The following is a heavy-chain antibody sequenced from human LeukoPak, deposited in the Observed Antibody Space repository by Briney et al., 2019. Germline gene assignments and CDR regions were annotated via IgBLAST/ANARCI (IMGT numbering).Heavy chain of an antibody. CDR1: EYTFTAYY. V-gene: IGHV1-2*02. J-gene: IGHJ4*02. Sequence: SXXVSCKASEYTFTAYYIHWVRQGPGQGLEWMGWINPNSGDTKYEQKFQGRVTMTRDTSINTAYMEVTGLISDDTAVYYCARVGSSGWYVHPTLDYWGQGTLVTVSS. D-gene: IGHD6-19*01. CDR2: INPNSGDT. CDR3: ARVGSSGWYVHPTLDY.